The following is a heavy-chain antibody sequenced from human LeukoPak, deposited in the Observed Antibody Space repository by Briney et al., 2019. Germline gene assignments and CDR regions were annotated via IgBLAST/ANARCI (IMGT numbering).Heavy chain of an antibody. CDR3: ARDRRITFGGVIVV. CDR1: GFTVSSNY. D-gene: IGHD3-16*02. CDR2: IYSGGST. Sequence: GGSLRLSCAASGFTVSSNYISWVRQAPGKGLEWVSVIYSGGSTYYADSVKGRFTISRDNSKNTLYLQMNSLRAEDTAVYYCARDRRITFGGVIVVWGQGSLVAVSS. J-gene: IGHJ4*02. V-gene: IGHV3-53*01.